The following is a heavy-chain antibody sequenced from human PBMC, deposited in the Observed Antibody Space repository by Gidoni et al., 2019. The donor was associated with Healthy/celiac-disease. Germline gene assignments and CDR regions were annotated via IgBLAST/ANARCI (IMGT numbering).Heavy chain of an antibody. V-gene: IGHV4-34*01. CDR2: INHSGST. CDR1: GVSFSGYY. CDR3: ARRQGYCSSTSCYTTRWDY. J-gene: IGHJ4*02. D-gene: IGHD2-2*02. Sequence: QVPLHPWGAGLLKPSDTLSLTCAVYGVSFSGYYWSWIRQPPGKGLEWIGEINHSGSTNYNPSLKRRVTISVDTCKNQCSLKLSSVNAADTAVYYCARRQGYCSSTSCYTTRWDYWGQGTLVTVSS.